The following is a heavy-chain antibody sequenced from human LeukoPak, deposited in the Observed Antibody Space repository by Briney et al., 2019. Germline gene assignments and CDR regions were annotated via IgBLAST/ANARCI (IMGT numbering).Heavy chain of an antibody. D-gene: IGHD6-13*01. CDR1: GFPFGSYT. CDR2: ISGSGSNT. Sequence: PGGSLRLSCAASGFPFGSYTMSWVRQAPGKGLEWVSTISGSGSNTYYADSVKGRFTISRDNSKTTLYLQANSLRAEDTAVYYCAKRIATAGIQYFLHWGQGALVTVSS. J-gene: IGHJ1*01. V-gene: IGHV3-23*01. CDR3: AKRIATAGIQYFLH.